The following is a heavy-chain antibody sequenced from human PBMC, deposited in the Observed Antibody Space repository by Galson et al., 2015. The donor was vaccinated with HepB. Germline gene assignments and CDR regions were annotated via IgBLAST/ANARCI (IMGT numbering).Heavy chain of an antibody. CDR1: GFSFNSYW. CDR3: ARAGGYPRDAFDI. J-gene: IGHJ3*02. CDR2: IKQDGSEK. D-gene: IGHD5-12*01. Sequence: LRLSCAVSGFSFNSYWMNWVRQAPGKGLEWVANIKQDGSEKNYVDSVKGRFTISRDNDMNSLYLQMNSLRAEDTAVYYCARAGGYPRDAFDIWGQGTMVTVSS. V-gene: IGHV3-7*01.